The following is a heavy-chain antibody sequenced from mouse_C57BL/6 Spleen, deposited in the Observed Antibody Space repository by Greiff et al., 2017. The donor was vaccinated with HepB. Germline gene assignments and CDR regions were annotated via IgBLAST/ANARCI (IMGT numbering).Heavy chain of an antibody. D-gene: IGHD1-1*01. Sequence: QVQLKESGAELVKPGASVKLSCKASGYTFTEYTIHWVKQRPGQGLEWIGWIYPGSGSIKYNEKFKDKATFTADKSSSTVYMELSRLTSEDSAVYFCSSHGHYYGSSRGFAYWGQGTLVTVSA. CDR1: GYTFTEYT. J-gene: IGHJ3*01. V-gene: IGHV1-62-2*01. CDR2: IYPGSGSI. CDR3: SSHGHYYGSSRGFAY.